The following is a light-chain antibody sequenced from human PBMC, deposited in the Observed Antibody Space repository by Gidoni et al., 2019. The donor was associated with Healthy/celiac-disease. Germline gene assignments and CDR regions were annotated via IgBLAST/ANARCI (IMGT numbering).Light chain of an antibody. CDR1: QSLLHSNGYNY. Sequence: DIVMSHSPLSLPVTPGEPASISCRSSQSLLHSNGYNYLDWYLQKPGQSPQLLIYLGSNRASGVPDRFSGSGSGTDFTLKISRVEDEDVGVYYCMQALQTPYTFGQGTKLEIK. CDR2: LGS. CDR3: MQALQTPYT. J-gene: IGKJ2*01. V-gene: IGKV2-28*01.